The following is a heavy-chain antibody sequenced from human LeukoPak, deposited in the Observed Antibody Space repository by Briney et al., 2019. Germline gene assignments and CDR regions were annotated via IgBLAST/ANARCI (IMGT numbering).Heavy chain of an antibody. J-gene: IGHJ4*02. CDR3: TTNVYSSSWYVTQFDY. V-gene: IGHV3-15*01. CDR2: IKSKTDGGTT. D-gene: IGHD6-13*01. Sequence: GGSLRLSCAASGFTFSNAWMSWVRQAPGRGLEWVGRIKSKTDGGTTDYAAPVKGRFTISRDDSKNTLYLQMNSLKTEDTAVYYCTTNVYSSSWYVTQFDYWGQGTLVTVSS. CDR1: GFTFSNAW.